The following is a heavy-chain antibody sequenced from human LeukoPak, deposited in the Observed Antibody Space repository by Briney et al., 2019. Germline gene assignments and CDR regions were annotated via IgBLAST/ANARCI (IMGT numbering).Heavy chain of an antibody. V-gene: IGHV1-69*06. CDR3: ARSVAAAENYAFDI. D-gene: IGHD6-13*01. CDR1: GGTFSSYA. J-gene: IGHJ3*02. CDR2: IIPIFGTA. Sequence: SVKVSCKASGGTFSSYAISWVRQAPGQGLEWMGGIIPIFGTANYAQKFQGRVTITADKSTSTAYMELSSLRSEDTAVYYCARSVAAAENYAFDIWGQGTMVTVSS.